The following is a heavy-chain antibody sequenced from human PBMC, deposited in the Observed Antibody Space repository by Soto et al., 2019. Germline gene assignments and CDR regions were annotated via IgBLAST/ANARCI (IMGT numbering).Heavy chain of an antibody. CDR1: GDSISSYS. D-gene: IGHD3-10*01. CDR2: IYYSGST. J-gene: IGHJ6*02. Sequence: SVTLPLTCTVSGDSISSYSWSWIRQPPGKGLEWIGYIYYSGSTNYNSSLKTRVTISVDKSKNQLSLKLTSVIAADTAVYYCARAYYFGSGRGRSMDVWGQGTTVTVSS. CDR3: ARAYYFGSGRGRSMDV. V-gene: IGHV4-59*01.